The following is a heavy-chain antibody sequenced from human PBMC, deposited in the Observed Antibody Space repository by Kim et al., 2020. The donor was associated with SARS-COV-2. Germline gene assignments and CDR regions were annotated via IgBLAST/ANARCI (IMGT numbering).Heavy chain of an antibody. CDR3: ARRKITFGGVIAPRARWDY. CDR1: GGSISSSSYY. CDR2: IYYSGST. D-gene: IGHD3-16*02. Sequence: SETLSLTCTVSGGSISSSSYYWGWIRQPPGKGLEWIGSIYYSGSTYYNPSLKSRVTISVDTSKNQFSLKLSSVTAADTAVYYCARRKITFGGVIAPRARWDYWGQGTLVTVSS. V-gene: IGHV4-39*01. J-gene: IGHJ4*02.